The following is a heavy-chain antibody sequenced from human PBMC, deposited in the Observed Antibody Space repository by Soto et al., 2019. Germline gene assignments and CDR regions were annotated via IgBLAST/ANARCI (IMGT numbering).Heavy chain of an antibody. Sequence: GGSLRLSCAASGFTFSSYGMHWVRQAPGKGLEWVAVIWYDGSNKYYADSVKGRFTISRDNSKNTLYLQMNSLRAEDTAVYYCARDIMYSGSYYGYYYGMDVWGQGTTVTVSS. CDR1: GFTFSSYG. CDR2: IWYDGSNK. CDR3: ARDIMYSGSYYGYYYGMDV. V-gene: IGHV3-33*01. D-gene: IGHD1-26*01. J-gene: IGHJ6*02.